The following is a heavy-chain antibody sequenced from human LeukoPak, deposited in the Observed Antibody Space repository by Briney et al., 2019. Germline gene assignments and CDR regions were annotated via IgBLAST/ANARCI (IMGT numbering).Heavy chain of an antibody. D-gene: IGHD2/OR15-2a*01. J-gene: IGHJ4*02. V-gene: IGHV3-53*01. CDR1: GFTVSSNS. Sequence: GGSLRLSCTVSGFTVSSNSMSWVRQAPGKGLEWVSFIYSGGNTHYSDSVKGRFTISRDNSKNTLYLQMNSLRAEDTAVYYCARRAGEYSHPYDYWGQGTLVTVSS. CDR3: ARRAGEYSHPYDY. CDR2: IYSGGNT.